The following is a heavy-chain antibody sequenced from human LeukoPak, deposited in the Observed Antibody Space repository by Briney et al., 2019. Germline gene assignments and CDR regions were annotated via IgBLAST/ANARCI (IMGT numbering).Heavy chain of an antibody. CDR2: INPNSGGT. D-gene: IGHD3-10*01. Sequence: VASVKVSCKASGYTFTGYYMHWVRQAPGQGLEWMGRINPNSGGTNYAQKFQGRVTMTRDTSISTAYMELSRLRSDDTAVYYCARVYYGSGRPTDYWGQGTLVTVSS. CDR1: GYTFTGYY. CDR3: ARVYYGSGRPTDY. V-gene: IGHV1-2*06. J-gene: IGHJ4*02.